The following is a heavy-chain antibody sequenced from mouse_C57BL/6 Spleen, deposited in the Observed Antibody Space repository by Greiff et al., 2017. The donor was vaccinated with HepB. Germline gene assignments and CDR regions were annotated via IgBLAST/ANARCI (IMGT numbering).Heavy chain of an antibody. Sequence: VQLQQSGPELVKPGASVKISCKASGYTFTDYYMNWVKQSHGKSLEWIGDINPNNGGTSYNQKFKGKATLTVDKSSSTAYMELRSLTSEDSAVYYCAVYYDYDGYFDYWGEGTTLTVSS. V-gene: IGHV1-26*01. J-gene: IGHJ2*01. CDR2: INPNNGGT. D-gene: IGHD2-4*01. CDR3: AVYYDYDGYFDY. CDR1: GYTFTDYY.